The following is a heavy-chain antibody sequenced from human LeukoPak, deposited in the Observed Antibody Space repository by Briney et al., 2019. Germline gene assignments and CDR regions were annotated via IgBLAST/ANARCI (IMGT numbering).Heavy chain of an antibody. J-gene: IGHJ4*02. CDR1: GFTVSSNY. CDR3: ARFDYYDSSAYATYFDY. CDR2: ICSGGST. V-gene: IGHV3-66*01. D-gene: IGHD3-22*01. Sequence: GGSLRLSCAASGFTVSSNYMSWVRQAPGKGLEWVSVICSGGSTYYADSVKGRFTISRDNSKNTLYLQMNSLRAEDTAVYYCARFDYYDSSAYATYFDYWGQGTLVTVSS.